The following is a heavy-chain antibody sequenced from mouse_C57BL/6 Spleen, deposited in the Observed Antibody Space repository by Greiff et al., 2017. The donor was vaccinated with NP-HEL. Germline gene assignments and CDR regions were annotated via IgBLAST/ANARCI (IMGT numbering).Heavy chain of an antibody. CDR2: INPSSGYT. CDR1: GYTFTSYT. D-gene: IGHD1-1*01. V-gene: IGHV1-4*01. J-gene: IGHJ4*01. CDR3: ARGGYGSSFAMDY. Sequence: VQLVESGAELARPGASVKMSCKASGYTFTSYTMHWVKQRPGQGLEWIGYINPSSGYTKYNQKFKDKATLTADTSSSTAYMQLSSLTSEDSAVDYCARGGYGSSFAMDYWGQGTSVTVSS.